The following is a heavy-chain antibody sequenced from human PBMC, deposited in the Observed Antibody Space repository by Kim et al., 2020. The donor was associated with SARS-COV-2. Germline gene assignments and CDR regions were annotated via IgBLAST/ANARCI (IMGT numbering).Heavy chain of an antibody. J-gene: IGHJ5*02. D-gene: IGHD6-13*01. Sequence: DSVKCRFTISRDNSKNTLYLQMNSLRAEDTAVCYCARGGGSSWFAGWFDPWGQGTLVTVSS. CDR3: ARGGGSSWFAGWFDP. V-gene: IGHV3-30*07.